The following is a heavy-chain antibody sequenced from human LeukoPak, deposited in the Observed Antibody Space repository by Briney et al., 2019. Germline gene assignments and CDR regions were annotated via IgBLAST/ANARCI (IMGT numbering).Heavy chain of an antibody. CDR3: ARLVEMATIGY. J-gene: IGHJ4*02. CDR1: AGSIGSTRYY. V-gene: IGHV4-39*01. CDR2: IYYSGST. D-gene: IGHD5-24*01. Sequence: PSQTLSLTFTVSAGSIGSTRYYWGCIRQPPGKGLEWIGCIYYSGSTYYNPSLKSRVTISVDTSKNQFSLKLSSVTAADTAVYYCARLVEMATIGYWGQGTLVTVSS.